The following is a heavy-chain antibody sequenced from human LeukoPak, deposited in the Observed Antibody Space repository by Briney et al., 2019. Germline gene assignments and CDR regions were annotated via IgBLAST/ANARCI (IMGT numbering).Heavy chain of an antibody. CDR2: IRYDGSNK. CDR3: AKAAVVTAMKYFQH. CDR1: GFTFSSYG. V-gene: IGHV3-30*02. D-gene: IGHD2-21*02. J-gene: IGHJ1*01. Sequence: GGSLRLSCAASGFTFSSYGMHWVRQAPGKGLEWVAFIRYDGSNKYYADSVKGRFTISRDNSKNTLYLQMNSLRAEDTAVYYCAKAAVVTAMKYFQHWGQGTLVTVSS.